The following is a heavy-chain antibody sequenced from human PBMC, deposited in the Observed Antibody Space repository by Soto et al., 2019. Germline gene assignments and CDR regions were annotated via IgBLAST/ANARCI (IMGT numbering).Heavy chain of an antibody. CDR1: GGTFSSYA. V-gene: IGHV1-69*13. J-gene: IGHJ4*02. D-gene: IGHD6-6*01. CDR2: IIPIFGTA. CDR3: ARDGGEQLVNFDY. Sequence: GASVKVSCKASGGTFSSYAISWVRQAPGRGLEWMGGIIPIFGTANYAQKFQGRVTITADESTSTAYMELSSLRSEDTAVYYCARDGGEQLVNFDYWGQGTLVTVSS.